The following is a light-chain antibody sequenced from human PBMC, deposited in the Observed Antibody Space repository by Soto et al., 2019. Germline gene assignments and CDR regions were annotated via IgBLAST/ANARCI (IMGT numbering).Light chain of an antibody. Sequence: DIQMTQSPSTLSASVGDRVTITCRASQSISSWLAWYQQKPGKAPNLLIYKASSLESGVPSRFSGSGYGTEFTLTISSLQPDDFATYYCQQYNSYPLTFGGRTKVEIK. V-gene: IGKV1-5*03. CDR3: QQYNSYPLT. CDR2: KAS. CDR1: QSISSW. J-gene: IGKJ4*01.